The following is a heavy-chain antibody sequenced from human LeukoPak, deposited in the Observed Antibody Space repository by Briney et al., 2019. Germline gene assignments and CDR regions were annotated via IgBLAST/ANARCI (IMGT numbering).Heavy chain of an antibody. D-gene: IGHD3-10*01. CDR3: VRLRNGSRNYYYYYMDV. CDR2: IHHSGST. CDR1: SSSITSDCY. V-gene: IGHV4-38-2*01. J-gene: IGHJ6*03. Sequence: SETLSLTCAVSSSSITSDCYWGWIRQPPVKGLEWIGSIHHSGSTYYNPPLKSRVTIAVDTSKNQFSLNLNSVTAADTAMYYCVRLRNGSRNYYYYYMDVWGKGTTVTVSS.